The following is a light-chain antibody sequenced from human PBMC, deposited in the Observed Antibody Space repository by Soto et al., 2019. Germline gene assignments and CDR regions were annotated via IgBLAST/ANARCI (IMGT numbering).Light chain of an antibody. CDR1: QSVRSN. CDR3: QQAGT. V-gene: IGKV3-15*01. J-gene: IGKJ5*01. Sequence: VLTQSPGTLSLSPGDRATLFCRARQSVRSNLAWYQQKPGQAPRLLIYGASTRATGIPARFSGSGSGTEFTLTISSLQSEDFAVYYCQQAGTFGQGTRLEIK. CDR2: GAS.